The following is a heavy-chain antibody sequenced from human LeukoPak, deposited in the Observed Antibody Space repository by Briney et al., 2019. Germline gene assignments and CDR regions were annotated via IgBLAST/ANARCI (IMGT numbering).Heavy chain of an antibody. CDR2: IYTSGST. J-gene: IGHJ6*03. Sequence: SVTLSLTCTVSGGSLTLYYWSWIRQPAGKGLEWIGRIYTSGSTNYNPSLKSRVTMSVDTSKNQFSLKLRSVTAADTAIYYCARLYGSVYYYYMDVWGKGTTVTVSS. V-gene: IGHV4-4*07. CDR3: ARLYGSVYYYYMDV. D-gene: IGHD3-10*01. CDR1: GGSLTLYY.